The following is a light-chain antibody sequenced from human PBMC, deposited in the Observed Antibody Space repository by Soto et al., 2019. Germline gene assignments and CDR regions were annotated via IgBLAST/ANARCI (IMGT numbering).Light chain of an antibody. J-gene: IGKJ5*01. CDR1: QRVGND. CDR2: GAS. Sequence: ETVMTQSPATLSVSPGQGATLSWRASQRVGNDLAWYQQNPGQAPRVLIYGASSRATGIPDRFSGSGSGTDFTLTISSLKSEDFVVYYCQQYNNWPITFCQGTRLEIK. V-gene: IGKV3D-15*01. CDR3: QQYNNWPIT.